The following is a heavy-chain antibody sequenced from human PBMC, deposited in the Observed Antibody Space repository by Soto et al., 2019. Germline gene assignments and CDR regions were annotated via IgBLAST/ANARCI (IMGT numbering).Heavy chain of an antibody. CDR2: ISWNSGSI. CDR1: GFTFDDYA. J-gene: IGHJ4*02. CDR3: ARAIRPSIAVAGTVGYYFDY. D-gene: IGHD6-19*01. V-gene: IGHV3-9*01. Sequence: PGGSLRLSCAASGFTFDDYAMHWVRQAPGKGLEWVSGISWNSGSIGYADSVKGRFTISRDNAKNSLYLQMNSLRAEDTALYYCARAIRPSIAVAGTVGYYFDYWGQGTLVTVSS.